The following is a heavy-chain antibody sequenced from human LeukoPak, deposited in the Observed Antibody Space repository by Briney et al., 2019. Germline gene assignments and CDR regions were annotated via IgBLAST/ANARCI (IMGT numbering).Heavy chain of an antibody. D-gene: IGHD1-20*01. CDR2: IIPILGIA. CDR1: GYTFTVYH. CDR3: ARRGPNWNDAGMDV. Sequence: ASVKVSCKASGYTFTVYHMHWVRQAPGQGLEWMGRIIPILGIANYAQKFQGRVTITADKSTSTAYMELSSLRSEDTAVYYCARRGPNWNDAGMDVWGQGTTVTVSS. V-gene: IGHV1-69*02. J-gene: IGHJ6*02.